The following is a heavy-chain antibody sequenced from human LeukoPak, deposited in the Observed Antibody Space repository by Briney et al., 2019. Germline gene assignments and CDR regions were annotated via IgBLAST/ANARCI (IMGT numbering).Heavy chain of an antibody. V-gene: IGHV3-48*01. J-gene: IGHJ4*02. Sequence: GGSLRLSCAASGFTFSSFGIDWVRQAPGKGLEWLSYISSSSSTIYYADSVKGRFTISRDNSKSTLSLQMNSLRAEDTAIYYCATYRQVLLPFESWGQGTLVTVSS. CDR3: ATYRQVLLPFES. CDR1: GFTFSSFG. D-gene: IGHD2-8*02. CDR2: ISSSSSTI.